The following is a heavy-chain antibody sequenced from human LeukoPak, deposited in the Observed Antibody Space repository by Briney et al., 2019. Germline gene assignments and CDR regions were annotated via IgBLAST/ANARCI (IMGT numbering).Heavy chain of an antibody. CDR3: ARVPDYYDSSGHHFYGMDV. V-gene: IGHV3-21*01. J-gene: IGHJ6*02. CDR1: GFTFSSYS. CDR2: ISSSSSYI. D-gene: IGHD3-22*01. Sequence: GGSLRLSCAASGFTFSSYSMNWVRQAPGKGLEWVSSISSSSSYIYYADSVKDRFTISRDNAKNSLYLQMNSLRAEDTAVYYCARVPDYYDSSGHHFYGMDVWGQGTTVTVSS.